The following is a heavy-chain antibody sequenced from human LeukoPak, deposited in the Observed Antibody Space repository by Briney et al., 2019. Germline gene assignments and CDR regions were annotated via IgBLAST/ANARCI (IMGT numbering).Heavy chain of an antibody. CDR1: GFTFDDYA. Sequence: GRSLRLSCAASGFTFDDYAMHWVRQAPGKGLEWVSGISWNSGSIDYADSVKGRFTISRDNAKNSLYLQMNSLRAEDTALYYCARDGDRIVGATTGAFDIWGQGTMVTVSS. CDR2: ISWNSGSI. CDR3: ARDGDRIVGATTGAFDI. V-gene: IGHV3-9*01. D-gene: IGHD1-26*01. J-gene: IGHJ3*02.